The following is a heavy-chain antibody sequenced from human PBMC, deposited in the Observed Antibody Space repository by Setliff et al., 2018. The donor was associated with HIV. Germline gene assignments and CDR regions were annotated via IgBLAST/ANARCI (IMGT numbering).Heavy chain of an antibody. CDR2: INVNSGGT. Sequence: ASVKVSCKASGYLFTGYYMHWGRQAPGQGLEWMGWINVNSGGTKCAQKFQGRVTMTRDTSISTAYMEGSSLRSDDTAVYYCAREGSPIYYFDYWSQGTLVTVSS. CDR3: AREGSPIYYFDY. D-gene: IGHD3-10*01. CDR1: GYLFTGYY. V-gene: IGHV1-2*02. J-gene: IGHJ4*02.